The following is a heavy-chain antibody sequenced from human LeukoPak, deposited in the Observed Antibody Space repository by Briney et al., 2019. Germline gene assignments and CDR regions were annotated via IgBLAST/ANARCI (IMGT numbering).Heavy chain of an antibody. CDR3: AREVDYYYYGMDV. V-gene: IGHV1-69*04. CDR2: IIPILGIA. Sequence: SVKVSCKASGYTFTSYGICWVRRAPGQGLEWVGRIIPILGIANYAQKFQGRVTITADKSTSTAYMELSSLRSEDTAVYYCAREVDYYYYGMDVWVQRTTVTVSS. J-gene: IGHJ6*02. CDR1: GYTFTSYG. D-gene: IGHD5-12*01.